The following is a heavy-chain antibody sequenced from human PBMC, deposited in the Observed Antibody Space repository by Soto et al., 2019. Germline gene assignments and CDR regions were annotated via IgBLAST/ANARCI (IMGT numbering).Heavy chain of an antibody. CDR2: ISAHNGNT. CDR3: ASATHGDY. Sequence: QVHLVQSGAEVKKPGASVKVSCKASGYTFTSYGITWVRQAPGQGLEWMGWISAHNGNTDYAQKLQGRVIVTRDTSTSTAYMQLRSLRSADTAVYYCASATHGDYWGQGALVTVSS. CDR1: GYTFTSYG. J-gene: IGHJ4*02. V-gene: IGHV1-18*01.